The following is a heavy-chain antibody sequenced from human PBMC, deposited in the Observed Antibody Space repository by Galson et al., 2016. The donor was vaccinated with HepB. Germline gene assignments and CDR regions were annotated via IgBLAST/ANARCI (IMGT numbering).Heavy chain of an antibody. D-gene: IGHD6-6*01. J-gene: IGHJ2*01. Sequence: SVKVSCKASGGTFSSYAISWVRQASGQGLEWLGEIIPIFGTANSARKFQGRLTITADESTSTAYMELSRLRSEDTAVYYCARDRGVLQQFVRRWYFDLWGRGTLVTVSS. CDR2: IIPIFGTA. CDR1: GGTFSSYA. CDR3: ARDRGVLQQFVRRWYFDL. V-gene: IGHV1-69*13.